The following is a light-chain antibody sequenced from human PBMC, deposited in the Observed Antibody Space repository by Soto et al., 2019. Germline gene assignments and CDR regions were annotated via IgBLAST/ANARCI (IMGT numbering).Light chain of an antibody. Sequence: QSLLGQPASVCGAPGQRVSISCTGSISDIGAGKNVNWYQQIPGTAPKLLIYADTNRPSGVPDRFSDSKSGTSASLVIAGLQAEDEVDYYCQSSGTRLSDLYVFGTGTKVTVL. V-gene: IGLV1-40*01. CDR2: ADT. CDR1: ISDIGAGKN. CDR3: QSSGTRLSDLYV. J-gene: IGLJ1*01.